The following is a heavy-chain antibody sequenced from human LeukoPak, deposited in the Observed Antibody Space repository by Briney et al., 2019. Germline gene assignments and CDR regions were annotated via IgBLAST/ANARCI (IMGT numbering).Heavy chain of an antibody. CDR2: IGTRSTTI. J-gene: IGHJ6*03. D-gene: IGHD6-25*01. CDR1: GFTFSNFN. CDR3: ARFAAGGSYYYYMDV. Sequence: GGSLRLSCAASGFTFSNFNMNWVRQPPGKGLEWIANIGTRSTTIYYADSVKGRFTISRDNAKNSLYLQMNSLRADDTAVYYCARFAAGGSYYYYMDVWGKGTTVTVSS. V-gene: IGHV3-48*01.